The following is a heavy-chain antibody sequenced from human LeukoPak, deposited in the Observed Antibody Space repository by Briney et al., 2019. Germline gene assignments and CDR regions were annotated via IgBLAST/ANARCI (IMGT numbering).Heavy chain of an antibody. CDR1: GYTFTSYG. D-gene: IGHD6-19*01. V-gene: IGHV1-18*01. CDR2: ISAYNGNT. J-gene: IGHJ4*02. Sequence: APVKVSCKASGYTFTSYGISWVRQAPGQGLEWMGWISAYNGNTNYAQKLQGRVTMTTDTSTSTAYMELRSLRSDDTAVYYCARDAIAVAGTKPDYWGQGTLVTVSS. CDR3: ARDAIAVAGTKPDY.